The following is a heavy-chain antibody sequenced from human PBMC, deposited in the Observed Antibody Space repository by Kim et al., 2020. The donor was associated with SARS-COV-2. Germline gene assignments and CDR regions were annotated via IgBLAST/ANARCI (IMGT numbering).Heavy chain of an antibody. D-gene: IGHD3-10*01. J-gene: IGHJ5*02. V-gene: IGHV3-30*18. Sequence: GGSLRLSCEDSGFSFSSYGMNWVRQAPGKGLEWVAVISSDGGNKFYADSVKGRFTISRDNSKKTLYLQMNSLRVEDTAMYYCAKRHRGVVCGPFDPWGPG. CDR1: GFSFSSYG. CDR3: AKRHRGVVCGPFDP. CDR2: ISSDGGNK.